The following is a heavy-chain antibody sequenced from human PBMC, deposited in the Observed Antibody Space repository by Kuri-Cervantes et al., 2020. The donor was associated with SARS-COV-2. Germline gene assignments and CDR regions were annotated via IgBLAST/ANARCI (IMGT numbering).Heavy chain of an antibody. V-gene: IGHV3-7*01. CDR1: GFTFSSYW. CDR3: ARVVYSSYPGGLRV. D-gene: IGHD6-6*01. Sequence: GGSLSLSCAASGFTFSSYWMSWVRQAAGKGLEWVANIKQDGSEKYYVDSVKGRFTISRDNAKNSLYLQMNSLRAEDTAVYYCARVVYSSYPGGLRVWGKGTTVTVSS. CDR2: IKQDGSEK. J-gene: IGHJ6*04.